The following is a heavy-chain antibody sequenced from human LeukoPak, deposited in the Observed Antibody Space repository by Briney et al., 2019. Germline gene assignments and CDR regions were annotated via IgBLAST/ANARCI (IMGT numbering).Heavy chain of an antibody. CDR3: ARVGIFGVFYYYMDV. D-gene: IGHD3-3*01. Sequence: SEALSLTCTVSGGSISSYYWSWIRQPAGKGLEWIGRIYTSGSTNYNPSLKSRVTMSVDTSKNQYSLKLSSVTAADTAVYYCARVGIFGVFYYYMDVWGKGTTVTVSS. V-gene: IGHV4-4*07. CDR2: IYTSGST. J-gene: IGHJ6*03. CDR1: GGSISSYY.